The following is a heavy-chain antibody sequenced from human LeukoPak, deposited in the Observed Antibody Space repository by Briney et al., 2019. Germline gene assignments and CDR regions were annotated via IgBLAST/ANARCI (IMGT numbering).Heavy chain of an antibody. D-gene: IGHD3-22*01. CDR3: ARGHDSSGYYYVMSNYYGMDV. J-gene: IGHJ6*02. Sequence: ASVKASCKASGYTFTSYDINWVRQATGQGLEWMGWMNPNSGNTGYAQKFQGRVTMTRNTSISTAYMELSSLRSEDTAVYYCARGHDSSGYYYVMSNYYGMDVWGQGTTVTVSS. V-gene: IGHV1-8*01. CDR1: GYTFTSYD. CDR2: MNPNSGNT.